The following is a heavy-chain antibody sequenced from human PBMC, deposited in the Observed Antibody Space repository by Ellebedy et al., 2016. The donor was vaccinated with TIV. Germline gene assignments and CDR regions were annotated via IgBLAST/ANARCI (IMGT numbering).Heavy chain of an antibody. CDR1: GFTFYHYV. V-gene: IGHV3-21*04. J-gene: IGHJ4*02. CDR3: AKGSQWLGRTCFDY. Sequence: GESLKISCEASGFTFYHYVMNWVRQAPGKGLEWVASISSGSSYIYYADSVKGRFAISRDNAKNSLYLQMNSLRAKDTAVYYCAKGSQWLGRTCFDYWGQGTLVTVSS. D-gene: IGHD6-19*01. CDR2: ISSGSSYI.